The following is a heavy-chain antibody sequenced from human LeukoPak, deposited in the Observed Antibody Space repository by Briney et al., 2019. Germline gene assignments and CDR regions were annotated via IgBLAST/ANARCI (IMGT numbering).Heavy chain of an antibody. J-gene: IGHJ4*02. CDR1: GGSISSYS. Sequence: SETLSLTCTVSGGSISSYSWSWIRQPPGKGLEWIGYIYSSGNTNYNPSLKSRVTISIDTSKKQFSLKLSSVTAADTAVYYCARVRLVGYDILTGYYSFDYWGQGTLVTVSS. D-gene: IGHD3-9*01. CDR3: ARVRLVGYDILTGYYSFDY. V-gene: IGHV4-59*01. CDR2: IYSSGNT.